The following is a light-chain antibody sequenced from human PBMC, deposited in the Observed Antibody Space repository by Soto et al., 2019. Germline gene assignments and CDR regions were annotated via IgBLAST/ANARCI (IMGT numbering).Light chain of an antibody. V-gene: IGLV2-14*01. CDR3: TSYSRYRVLV. CDR1: SSDIGGYKH. Sequence: QSVLTQPASVSGSLGQSITISCTGTSSDIGGYKHVSWYQQHPGKAPKLIIFEVSNRPSGVSDRFSGSNSGNTASLTISGLQAEDEADYYCTSYSRYRVLVFGGGTKLTVL. J-gene: IGLJ3*02. CDR2: EVS.